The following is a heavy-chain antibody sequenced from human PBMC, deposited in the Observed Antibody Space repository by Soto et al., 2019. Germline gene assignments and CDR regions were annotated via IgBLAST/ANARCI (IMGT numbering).Heavy chain of an antibody. CDR3: ARGVGSSPPRY. V-gene: IGHV4-59*01. Sequence: SETLSLTCTISGGSISFYYWSWIRQSPGQGLEWIGYIYDSGSPYYNPSLKTRVTISADTSKNQISLKLTSATAADTAVYFCARGVGSSPPRYWGRGTLVTVS. J-gene: IGHJ4*02. CDR2: IYDSGSP. CDR1: GGSISFYY. D-gene: IGHD3-9*01.